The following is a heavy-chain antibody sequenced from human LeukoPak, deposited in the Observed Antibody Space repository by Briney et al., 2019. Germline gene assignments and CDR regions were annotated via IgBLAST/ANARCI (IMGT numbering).Heavy chain of an antibody. V-gene: IGHV3-15*01. D-gene: IGHD3-22*01. CDR3: TTFSMIVVVITD. Sequence: GGSLRLSCAASGFTFSNAWMSWVRQAPGKGLEWVGRIKSKTDGGTTDYAAPVKGRFTISRDDSKNTMYLQMNSLKTEDTAVYYCTTFSMIVVVITDWGQGTLVTVSS. CDR2: IKSKTDGGTT. J-gene: IGHJ4*02. CDR1: GFTFSNAW.